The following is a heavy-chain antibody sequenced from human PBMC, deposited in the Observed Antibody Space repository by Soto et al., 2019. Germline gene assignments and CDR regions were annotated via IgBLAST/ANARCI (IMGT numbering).Heavy chain of an antibody. Sequence: SVKVSCKASGGTFSSYAISWVRQAPGQGLEWMGGIIPIFGTANYAQKFQGRVTITADESTSTAYMEQSSLRSEDTAVYYCARGGGGVLVVLMVYATFIANGMDVWGQGTTVTVSS. V-gene: IGHV1-69*13. D-gene: IGHD2-8*01. J-gene: IGHJ6*02. CDR3: ARGGGGVLVVLMVYATFIANGMDV. CDR1: GGTFSSYA. CDR2: IIPIFGTA.